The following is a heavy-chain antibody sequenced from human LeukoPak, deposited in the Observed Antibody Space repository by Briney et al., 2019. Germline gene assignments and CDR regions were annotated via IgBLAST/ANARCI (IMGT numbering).Heavy chain of an antibody. CDR1: GGSFSGYY. CDR3: ARLYSSSSAYLYYFDY. J-gene: IGHJ4*02. V-gene: IGHV4-34*01. D-gene: IGHD6-6*01. CDR2: INHSGST. Sequence: SETLSLTCAVYGGSFSGYYWSWIRQPPGKGLEWIGKINHSGSTNYNPSLKSRVTISVDTSKNQFSLKLSSVTAADTAVYYCARLYSSSSAYLYYFDYWGQGTLVTVSS.